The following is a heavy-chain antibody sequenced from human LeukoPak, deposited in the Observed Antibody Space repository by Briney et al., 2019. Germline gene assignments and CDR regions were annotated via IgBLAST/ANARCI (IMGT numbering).Heavy chain of an antibody. CDR2: IYYSGST. CDR1: GGSISSGDYY. CDR3: AREPASSGWFDP. D-gene: IGHD1-26*01. J-gene: IGHJ5*02. Sequence: PSETLSLTCTVSGGSISSGDYYWSWIRQPPGKGLEWIGYIYYSGSTYYNPSLKSRVTISVDTSKNQFSLKLSSVTAADTAVYYCAREPASSGWFDPWGQGTLVTVSS. V-gene: IGHV4-30-4*08.